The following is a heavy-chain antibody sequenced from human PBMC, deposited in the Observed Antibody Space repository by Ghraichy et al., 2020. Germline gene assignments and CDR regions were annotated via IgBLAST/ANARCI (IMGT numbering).Heavy chain of an antibody. J-gene: IGHJ4*02. CDR2: ISGSGGST. CDR1: GFTFSSYA. CDR3: AKGYSGYESSFDY. V-gene: IGHV3-23*01. D-gene: IGHD5-12*01. Sequence: LTCAASGFTFSSYAMSWVRQAPGKGLEWVSAISGSGGSTYYADSVKGRFTISRDNSKNTLYLQMNSLRAEDTAVYYCAKGYSGYESSFDYWGQGTLVTVSS.